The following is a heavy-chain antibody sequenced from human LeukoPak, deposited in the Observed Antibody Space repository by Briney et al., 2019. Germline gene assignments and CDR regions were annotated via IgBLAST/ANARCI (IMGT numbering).Heavy chain of an antibody. Sequence: PGGSLRLSCAASGFTVSGNYMSWVREAPGKGLEGVSVIYSGGSTYYADSVKGRFTISRDNSKNTLYLQMNSLRAEDTAVYYCARDSVAATLDYWGQGTLVTVSS. J-gene: IGHJ4*02. V-gene: IGHV3-53*01. CDR2: IYSGGST. CDR3: ARDSVAATLDY. CDR1: GFTVSGNY. D-gene: IGHD6-6*01.